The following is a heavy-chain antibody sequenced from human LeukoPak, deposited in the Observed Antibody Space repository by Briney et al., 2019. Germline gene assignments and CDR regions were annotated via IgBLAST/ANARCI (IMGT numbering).Heavy chain of an antibody. V-gene: IGHV4-59*08. CDR1: GGSISSYY. D-gene: IGHD1-26*01. Sequence: PSETLSLTCTVSGGSISSYYWSWIRQPPGKGLEWIGYIYYSGSTNYNPSLKSRVTISVDTSKNQFSPKLSSVTAADTAVYYCARGPYSGGSYPQTNYYYMDVWGKGTTVTVSS. CDR2: IYYSGST. CDR3: ARGPYSGGSYPQTNYYYMDV. J-gene: IGHJ6*03.